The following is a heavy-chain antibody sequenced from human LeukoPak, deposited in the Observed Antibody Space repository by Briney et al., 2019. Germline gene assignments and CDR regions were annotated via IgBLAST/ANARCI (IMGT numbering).Heavy chain of an antibody. CDR1: GFTFSSYG. CDR3: AEQVRGGIFDY. J-gene: IGHJ4*02. V-gene: IGHV3-33*06. D-gene: IGHD3-10*01. Sequence: GGSLRLSCAASGFTFSSYGMHWVRQAPGKGLEWVAVIWYDGSNKYYADSVKGRFTISRDNSKNTLYLQMNSLRAEDTAVYYCAEQVRGGIFDYWGQGTLVTVSS. CDR2: IWYDGSNK.